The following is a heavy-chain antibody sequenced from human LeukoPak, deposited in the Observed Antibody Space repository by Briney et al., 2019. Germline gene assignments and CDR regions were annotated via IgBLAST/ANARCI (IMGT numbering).Heavy chain of an antibody. CDR3: AKGSGSSRPYYFDY. D-gene: IGHD6-6*01. CDR1: GFTFSSYV. CDR2: MSGSGDST. V-gene: IGHV3-23*01. J-gene: IGHJ4*02. Sequence: GGSLRLSCAASGFTFSSYVMSWVRQTPGKGLECVSAMSGSGDSTYYADSVKGRFTISRDNSKNTLYLQMNSLRAEDTAVYYCAKGSGSSRPYYFDYWGQGTLVTVSS.